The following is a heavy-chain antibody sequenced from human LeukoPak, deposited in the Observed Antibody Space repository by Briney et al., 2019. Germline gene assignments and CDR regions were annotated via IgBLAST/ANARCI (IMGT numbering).Heavy chain of an antibody. D-gene: IGHD2-15*01. CDR1: GGSISSYY. CDR2: IYYSGST. Sequence: PSETLSLICTVSGGSISSYYWSWIRQPPGKGLEWIGYIYYSGSTNYNPSLKSRVTISVDTSKNQFSLKLSSVTAADTAVYYCARMSGCRAPFDYWGQGTLVTVSS. J-gene: IGHJ4*02. V-gene: IGHV4-59*01. CDR3: ARMSGCRAPFDY.